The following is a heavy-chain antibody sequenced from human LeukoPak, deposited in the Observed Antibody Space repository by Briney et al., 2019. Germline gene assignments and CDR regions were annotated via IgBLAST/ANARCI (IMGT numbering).Heavy chain of an antibody. V-gene: IGHV4-39*01. J-gene: IGHJ4*02. CDR1: GGSVSSSGSY. Sequence: SETLSLTCTVSGGSVSSSGSYWGWSRQPPGKGLEWIGSIYYSGTTYYNPSLKSRVTISVDTSKSQFSLKLTSVTAADTALYYCARTYYGSENYYDYWGQGILVTVSS. D-gene: IGHD3-10*01. CDR2: IYYSGTT. CDR3: ARTYYGSENYYDY.